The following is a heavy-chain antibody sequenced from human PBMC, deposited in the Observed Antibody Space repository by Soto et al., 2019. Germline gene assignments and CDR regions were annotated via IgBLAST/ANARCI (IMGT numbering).Heavy chain of an antibody. V-gene: IGHV1-69*13. Sequence: SVKVSCKTSGYTFSTFGISWVRQAPGQGLEWMGGIIPIFGTANYAQKFQGRVTITADGSTSTAYMELSSLRSEDTAVYYCARVLLTTPLYYYYYGMDVWGQGTTVTVSS. CDR1: GYTFSTFG. J-gene: IGHJ6*02. CDR3: ARVLLTTPLYYYYYGMDV. CDR2: IIPIFGTA. D-gene: IGHD4-4*01.